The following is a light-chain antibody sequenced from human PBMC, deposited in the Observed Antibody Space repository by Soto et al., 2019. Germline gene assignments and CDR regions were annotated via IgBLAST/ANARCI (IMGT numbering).Light chain of an antibody. J-gene: IGKJ1*01. CDR2: DAS. CDR3: QQYDNLPWT. V-gene: IGKV1-33*01. Sequence: DIQMTQSPSSLSASVGDRVTITCRASQSISNHLNWYQQKPGKAPKLLIYDASNLETGVPSRFSGSGSGTDFTFTISSLQPEDIATYYCQQYDNLPWTFGQGTKVDIK. CDR1: QSISNH.